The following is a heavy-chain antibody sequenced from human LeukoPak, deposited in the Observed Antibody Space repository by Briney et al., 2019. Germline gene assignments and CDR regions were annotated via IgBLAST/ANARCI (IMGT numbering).Heavy chain of an antibody. CDR3: ARAYYYGSGSYPYYFDY. V-gene: IGHV4-34*01. D-gene: IGHD3-10*01. CDR2: INHSGGT. CDR1: GGSFSGYS. Sequence: TSETLSLTCAVYGGSFSGYSWNWIRQPPVKGLEWIGEINHSGGTNYNPSLKSRVTISVDTSKKQFSLKLSSVTAADTAVYYCARAYYYGSGSYPYYFDYWGQGTLVTVSS. J-gene: IGHJ4*02.